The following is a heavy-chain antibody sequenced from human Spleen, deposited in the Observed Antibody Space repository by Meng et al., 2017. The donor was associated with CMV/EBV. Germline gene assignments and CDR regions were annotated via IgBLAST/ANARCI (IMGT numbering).Heavy chain of an antibody. J-gene: IGHJ5*02. CDR3: ASPGTYTKLQT. CDR2: ISTGSGYI. Sequence: GGSLRLSCAASGFIFSNYAMHWVRQAPGKGLEWVASISTGSGYIYYAESVKGRFTISRDNAKNSLHLLMNSLRGNDTAIYYCASPGTYTKLQTWGQGTLVTVSS. D-gene: IGHD1-14*01. V-gene: IGHV3-21*01. CDR1: GFIFSNYA.